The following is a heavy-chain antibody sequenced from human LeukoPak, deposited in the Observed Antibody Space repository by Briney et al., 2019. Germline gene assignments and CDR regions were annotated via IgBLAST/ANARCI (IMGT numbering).Heavy chain of an antibody. J-gene: IGHJ6*03. V-gene: IGHV3-74*01. D-gene: IGHD4-17*01. CDR2: INTEGSST. CDR1: GFTFSSYW. CDR3: ARDNGGDYFYYYYYYMDV. Sequence: GGSLRLSCAASGFTFSSYWMHWVRQGPGKGLVWVSRINTEGSSTSYADSVKGRFTISRDNAKNTLYLQMNSLRAEDTAVYYCARDNGGDYFYYYYYYMDVWGKGTTVTISS.